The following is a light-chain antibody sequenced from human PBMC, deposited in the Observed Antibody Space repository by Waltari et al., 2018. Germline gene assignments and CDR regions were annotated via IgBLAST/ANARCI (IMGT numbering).Light chain of an antibody. CDR1: SSNVGSSY. J-gene: IGLJ2*01. V-gene: IGLV1-47*01. CDR2: RNS. CDR3: AAWDDSLSTPV. Sequence: QSVLTQPPSASDTPGQRVTISCSGSSSNVGSSYVYWYQHLPGTAPKLLVYRNSQRPSGVPGRFAGSKSGTSASLAIGGLRSEDEGDYYCAAWDDSLSTPVFGGGTKLTVL.